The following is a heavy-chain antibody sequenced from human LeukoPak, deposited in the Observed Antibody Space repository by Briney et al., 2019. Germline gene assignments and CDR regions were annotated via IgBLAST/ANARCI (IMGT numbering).Heavy chain of an antibody. CDR1: GFTFGDYA. D-gene: IGHD6-19*01. CDR2: IRNKAYGATT. J-gene: IGHJ4*02. CDR3: TRDEYGLVSGPYYDY. V-gene: IGHV3-49*04. Sequence: AGGSLRLSCTASGFTFGDYAMSWVRQAPGKGLEWVGSIRNKAYGATTEYAASVKGRFTISRDDSKSIAYLQMNSLKTEDTAVYYCTRDEYGLVSGPYYDYWGQGTLVTVSS.